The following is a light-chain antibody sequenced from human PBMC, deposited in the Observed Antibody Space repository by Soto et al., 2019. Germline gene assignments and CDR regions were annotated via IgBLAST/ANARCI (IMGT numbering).Light chain of an antibody. J-gene: IGKJ1*01. CDR3: QQSYNTPQT. V-gene: IGKV1-39*01. CDR1: QTITND. Sequence: DIQMTQSPSSLSASVGDRVTITCRASQTITNDLNWYQQQSGKAPKLLIYATDTLQSGVPSRFSGSGSGTDYPLTISSLQPEHFETYYCQQSYNTPQTFGHGTKVDIK. CDR2: ATD.